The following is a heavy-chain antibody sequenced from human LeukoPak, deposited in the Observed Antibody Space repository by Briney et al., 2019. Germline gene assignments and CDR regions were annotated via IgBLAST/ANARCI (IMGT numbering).Heavy chain of an antibody. Sequence: ASVKVSCKASGYTFTDYGMSWMRQAPGQGLEWMGWINTNTRNPTYAQGFTGRFVFSLDTSVSTAYLQITSLKAEDTAVYYCARVYRSSWYPMDYWGQGTLVTVSS. J-gene: IGHJ4*02. D-gene: IGHD6-13*01. V-gene: IGHV7-4-1*02. CDR2: INTNTRNP. CDR3: ARVYRSSWYPMDY. CDR1: GYTFTDYG.